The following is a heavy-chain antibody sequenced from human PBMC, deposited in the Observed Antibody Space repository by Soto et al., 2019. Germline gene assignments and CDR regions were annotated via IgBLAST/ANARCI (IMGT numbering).Heavy chain of an antibody. Sequence: SETLSLTCSVSGGSISSYYWSWIRQPPGKGLEWIGYISYIGSTNYNPSLKSRVTISVDTSKNQFSLKLSSVTAADTAVYYCAREKYFDLWGRGTLVTVSS. CDR3: AREKYFDL. CDR2: ISYIGST. CDR1: GGSISSYY. J-gene: IGHJ2*01. V-gene: IGHV4-59*01.